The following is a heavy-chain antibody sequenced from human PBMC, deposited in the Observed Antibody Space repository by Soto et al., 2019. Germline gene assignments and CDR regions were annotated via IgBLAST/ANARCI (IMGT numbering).Heavy chain of an antibody. Sequence: SETLSLTCSVSGGSISSSPYYWGWIRQPPGKGLEWLGTIYYSGTTSYNPSLKSRVIISVDTSNNQLFLKLRSVTAADTAVYYCARHRQYYDTSGYQQRYFDYWGQGAQVTVSS. CDR3: ARHRQYYDTSGYQQRYFDY. CDR1: GGSISSSPYY. V-gene: IGHV4-39*01. J-gene: IGHJ4*02. CDR2: IYYSGTT. D-gene: IGHD3-22*01.